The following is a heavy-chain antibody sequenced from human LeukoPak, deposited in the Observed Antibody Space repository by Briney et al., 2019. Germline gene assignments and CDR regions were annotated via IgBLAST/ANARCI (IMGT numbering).Heavy chain of an antibody. CDR1: GGSSNGYF. CDR2: INHSGST. Sequence: PSETLSLTCAVYGGSSNGYFWSWIRQPPGKGLEWIGEINHSGSTNYNPSLKSRVTISVDTSKNQFSLKLSSVTAADTAVYYCAREGGLRYFDWLFDYFDYWGQGTLVTVSS. D-gene: IGHD3-9*01. V-gene: IGHV4-34*01. J-gene: IGHJ4*02. CDR3: AREGGLRYFDWLFDYFDY.